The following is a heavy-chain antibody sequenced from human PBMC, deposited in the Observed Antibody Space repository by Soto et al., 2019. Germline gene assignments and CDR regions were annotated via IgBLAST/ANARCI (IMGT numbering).Heavy chain of an antibody. CDR1: GYTLTGLS. D-gene: IGHD6-13*01. Sequence: XVKVSCKVSGYTLTGLSMHWVRQAPGKVLEWMGGLDXEDGEXIYAKKFPGRXXMTEDKSXXTAYMELSSLRSEETAVYYCATDAIAADGTGDYWGQGTLVTVSS. V-gene: IGHV1-24*01. CDR3: ATDAIAADGTGDY. J-gene: IGHJ4*02. CDR2: LDXEDGEX.